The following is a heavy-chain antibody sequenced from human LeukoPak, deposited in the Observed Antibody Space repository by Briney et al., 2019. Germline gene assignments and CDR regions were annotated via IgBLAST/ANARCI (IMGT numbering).Heavy chain of an antibody. J-gene: IGHJ4*02. V-gene: IGHV4-4*07. Sequence: SGTLSLTCIVSGGSISSYYWSWIRQPAGKGLGWIGQIHTSGSTNYNPSLKSRVAMSVDTSKNQFSLELSSVAAAETAVYYCAGRAQTTGWSFDYWGQGALVTVSS. CDR2: IHTSGST. D-gene: IGHD6-19*01. CDR1: GGSISSYY. CDR3: AGRAQTTGWSFDY.